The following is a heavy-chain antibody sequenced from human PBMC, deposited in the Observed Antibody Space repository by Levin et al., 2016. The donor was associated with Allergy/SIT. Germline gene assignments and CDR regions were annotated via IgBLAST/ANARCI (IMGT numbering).Heavy chain of an antibody. CDR1: GFTFSSYS. D-gene: IGHD5-18*01. J-gene: IGHJ3*02. Sequence: LSLTCAASGFTFSSYSMNWVRQAPGKGLEWVSYISGDSSTIYYADSVKGRFTISRDNAKNSLYLQMNSLRAEDTAVYYCARGGNTYGYDVFDIWGQGTMVTVSS. CDR2: ISGDSSTI. CDR3: ARGGNTYGYDVFDI. V-gene: IGHV3-48*01.